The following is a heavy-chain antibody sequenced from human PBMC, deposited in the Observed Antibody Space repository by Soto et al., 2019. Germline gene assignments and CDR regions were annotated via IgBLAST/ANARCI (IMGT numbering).Heavy chain of an antibody. CDR1: GFTFDDYT. CDR2: ISWDGGST. CDR3: AKGVYDIAVAGTNWFDP. D-gene: IGHD6-19*01. J-gene: IGHJ5*02. Sequence: GGSLRLSCAASGFTFDDYTMHWVRQAPGKGLEWVSLISWDGGSTYYADSVKGRFTISRDNSKNSLYLQMNSLRTEDTALYYCAKGVYDIAVAGTNWFDPWGQGTLVTVSS. V-gene: IGHV3-43*01.